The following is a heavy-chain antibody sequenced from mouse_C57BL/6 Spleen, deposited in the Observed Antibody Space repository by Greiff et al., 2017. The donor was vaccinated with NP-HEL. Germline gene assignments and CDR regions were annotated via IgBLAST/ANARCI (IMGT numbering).Heavy chain of an antibody. J-gene: IGHJ4*01. V-gene: IGHV1-19*01. Sequence: VQLQQSGPVLVKPGASVKMSCKASGYTFTDYYMNWVKQSHGKSLEWIGVINPYNGGTSYNQKFKGKATLTVDKSSSTAYMELNSLTSEDSAVYYCARSEDYDAMDYWGQGTSVTVSS. CDR3: ARSEDYDAMDY. CDR1: GYTFTDYY. CDR2: INPYNGGT.